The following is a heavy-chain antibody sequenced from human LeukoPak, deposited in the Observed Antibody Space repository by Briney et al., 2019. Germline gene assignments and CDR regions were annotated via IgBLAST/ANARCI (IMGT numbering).Heavy chain of an antibody. CDR1: GFTFDDYG. Sequence: GGSLRLSCAASGFTFDDYGMSWVRQAPGKGLEWVSGINWNGGSTGYADSVKGRFTISRDNAKNSLYLQMNSLRAEDTALYYCTREAGGRYSYGQNDYWGQGTLVTVSS. V-gene: IGHV3-20*04. CDR3: TREAGGRYSYGQNDY. J-gene: IGHJ4*02. CDR2: INWNGGST. D-gene: IGHD5-18*01.